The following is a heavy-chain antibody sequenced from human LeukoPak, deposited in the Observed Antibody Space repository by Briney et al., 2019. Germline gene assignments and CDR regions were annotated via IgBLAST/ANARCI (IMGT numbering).Heavy chain of an antibody. J-gene: IGHJ6*03. Sequence: KPSETLSLTCTVSGGSISSYYWSWIRQPPGKGLEWIGYIYYSGSTNYNPSLKSRVTISVDTSKNQFSLKLSSVTAADTAVYYCARAGSSWGNYYYYYYMDVWGKGTTVTVSS. CDR1: GGSISSYY. CDR3: ARAGSSWGNYYYYYYMDV. V-gene: IGHV4-59*01. CDR2: IYYSGST. D-gene: IGHD6-13*01.